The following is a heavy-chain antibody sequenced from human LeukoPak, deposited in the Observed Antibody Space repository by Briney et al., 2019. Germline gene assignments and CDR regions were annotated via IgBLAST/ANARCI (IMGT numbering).Heavy chain of an antibody. D-gene: IGHD5-18*01. CDR3: ARDRHGYSYGFHRGYSDNNYMDV. Sequence: PGGSLRLSCAASRFTFSDYSMNWVRQAPGKGLQWVASISSGSVYIYYADSMKGRFTISRDNAKNSMYLQMNSLRAEDTAVYYCARDRHGYSYGFHRGYSDNNYMDVWGKGTTVTISS. CDR2: ISSGSVYI. V-gene: IGHV3-21*01. J-gene: IGHJ6*03. CDR1: RFTFSDYS.